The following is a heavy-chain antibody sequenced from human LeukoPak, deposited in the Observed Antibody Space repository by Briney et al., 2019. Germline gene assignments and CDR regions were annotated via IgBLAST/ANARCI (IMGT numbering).Heavy chain of an antibody. V-gene: IGHV3-21*04. CDR2: ITSSSSYI. CDR1: GFTFSSYE. CDR3: AKVGWELLGY. J-gene: IGHJ4*02. D-gene: IGHD1-26*01. Sequence: GGSLRLSCAASGFTFSSYELNWVRQAPGKGLEWVSSITSSSSYIYYADSVKGRFTISRDNSKNTLYLQMNSLRAEDTAVYYCAKVGWELLGYWGQGTLVTVSS.